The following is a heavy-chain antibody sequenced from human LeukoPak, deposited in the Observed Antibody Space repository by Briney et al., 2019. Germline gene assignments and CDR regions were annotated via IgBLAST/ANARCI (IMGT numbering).Heavy chain of an antibody. CDR3: AREGGHGSDY. V-gene: IGHV4-34*01. CDR1: GGSFSGYY. Sequence: SETLSLTCAVYGGSFSGYYWSWIRQPPGKGLEWIGEINHSGSTNYNPSLKSRVTISVDTSKNQFSLKLSSVTAADTAVYYCAREGGHGSDYWGQGTLVTVSS. CDR2: INHSGST. D-gene: IGHD3-10*01. J-gene: IGHJ4*02.